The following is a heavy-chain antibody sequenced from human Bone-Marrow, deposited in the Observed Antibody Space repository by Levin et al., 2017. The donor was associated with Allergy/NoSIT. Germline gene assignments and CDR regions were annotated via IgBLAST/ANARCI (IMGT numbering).Heavy chain of an antibody. CDR3: AKGIVGATYFDY. CDR2: ISWNSGSI. D-gene: IGHD1-26*01. V-gene: IGHV3-9*01. Sequence: GGSLRLSCAASGFTFDDYAMHWVRQAPGKGLEWVSGISWNSGSIGYADSVKGRFTISRDNAKNSLYLQMNSLRAEDTALYYCAKGIVGATYFDYWGQGTLVTVSS. J-gene: IGHJ4*02. CDR1: GFTFDDYA.